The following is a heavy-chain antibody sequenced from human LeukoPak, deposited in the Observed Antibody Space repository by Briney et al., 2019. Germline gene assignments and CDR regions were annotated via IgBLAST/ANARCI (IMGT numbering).Heavy chain of an antibody. D-gene: IGHD3-22*01. CDR2: ISYDGSNK. Sequence: PGGSLRLSCAASGFTFSSYGMHWVRQAPGKGLEWVAVISYDGSNKYYADSVKGRFTISRDNSKNTLYLQMNSLRAEDTAVYYCAKDLSHYYDSSGSSYDAFDIWGQGTMVTVSS. J-gene: IGHJ3*02. CDR3: AKDLSHYYDSSGSSYDAFDI. CDR1: GFTFSSYG. V-gene: IGHV3-30*18.